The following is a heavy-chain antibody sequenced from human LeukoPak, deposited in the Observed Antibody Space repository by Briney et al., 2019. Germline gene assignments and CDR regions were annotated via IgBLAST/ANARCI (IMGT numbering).Heavy chain of an antibody. V-gene: IGHV4-61*02. Sequence: SETLSLTCTVSGYSITSAYYWGWIRQPAGKGLEWIGRIYTSGSTNYNPSLKSRVTISVDTSKNQFSLKLSSVTAADTAVYYCARDGSSGYYPWGQGTLVTVSS. CDR1: GYSITSAYY. J-gene: IGHJ5*02. CDR3: ARDGSSGYYP. D-gene: IGHD5-12*01. CDR2: IYTSGST.